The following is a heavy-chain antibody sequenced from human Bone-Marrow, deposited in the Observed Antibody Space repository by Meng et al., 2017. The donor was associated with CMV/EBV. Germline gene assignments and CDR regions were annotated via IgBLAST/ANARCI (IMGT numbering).Heavy chain of an antibody. CDR1: GFVVGDYY. D-gene: IGHD1-20*01. CDR2: ISSASNTK. J-gene: IGHJ5*02. Sequence: GESLKISCEGSGFVVGDYYMKWIRQAPGKGLEWVSYISSASNTKVYSDSVRGRFSISRENARSTLYLQMDGLRAEDTAVYFCARAGYNWNRRLDTWGQGTLVTVSS. CDR3: ARAGYNWNRRLDT. V-gene: IGHV3-11*04.